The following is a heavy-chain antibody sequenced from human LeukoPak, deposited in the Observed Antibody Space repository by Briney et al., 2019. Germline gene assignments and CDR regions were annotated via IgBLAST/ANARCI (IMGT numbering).Heavy chain of an antibody. Sequence: SETLSLTCAVYGGSFSGYYWSWLRQPPGKGLEWIGEINHSGSTNYNPSLKSRVTISVDTSKNQFSLKLSSVTAADTAVYYCARVSRPFLEWLPYYYYYMDVWGKGTTVTVSS. CDR3: ARVSRPFLEWLPYYYYYMDV. J-gene: IGHJ6*03. V-gene: IGHV4-34*01. D-gene: IGHD3-3*01. CDR1: GGSFSGYY. CDR2: INHSGST.